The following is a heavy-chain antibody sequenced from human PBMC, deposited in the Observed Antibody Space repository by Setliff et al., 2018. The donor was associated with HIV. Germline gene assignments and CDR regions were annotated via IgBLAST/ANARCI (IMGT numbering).Heavy chain of an antibody. CDR3: ARDPHYFDTSGYYSYFYFDY. CDR1: TDSLSSSTNH. J-gene: IGHJ4*01. V-gene: IGHV4-39*07. CDR2: INYGGAP. Sequence: SETLSLTCTVSTDSLSSSTNHWGWIRQPPGKGLEWIGNINYGGAPYYNPSLKSRVTISIDTSKSQFSLKLTSVTAADTAVYFCARDPHYFDTSGYYSYFYFDYWGHGTLGTVSS. D-gene: IGHD3-22*01.